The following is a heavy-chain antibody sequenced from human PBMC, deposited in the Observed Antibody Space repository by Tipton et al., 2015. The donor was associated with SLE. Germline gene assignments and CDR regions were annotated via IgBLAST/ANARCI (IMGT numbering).Heavy chain of an antibody. Sequence: TLSLTCTVSGGSVSNYYWTWIRQSPGRGLEWIGYIYYRGGTDFNPSLKSRVTISVDTYRNQFSLKLSSVTALDTARYYCARIYDFWSGYPSASGAFDTWGQGTMVTVSS. CDR1: GGSVSNYY. V-gene: IGHV4-59*02. CDR3: ARIYDFWSGYPSASGAFDT. D-gene: IGHD3-3*01. J-gene: IGHJ3*02. CDR2: IYYRGGT.